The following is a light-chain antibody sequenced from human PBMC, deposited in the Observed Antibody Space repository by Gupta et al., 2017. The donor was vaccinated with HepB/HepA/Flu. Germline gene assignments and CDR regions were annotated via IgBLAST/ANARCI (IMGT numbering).Light chain of an antibody. CDR1: QSISSY. J-gene: IGKJ1*01. CDR2: ATS. CDR3: QQSYITPWT. Sequence: EIQMTQSPSSLSASVGDRVTITCRASQSISSYLNWYQQKPGKAPKVLIYATSSLESGVPSRFSGSGSGTDFSLIISSLQPEDFATYYCQQSYITPWTFGQGTKVEIK. V-gene: IGKV1-39*01.